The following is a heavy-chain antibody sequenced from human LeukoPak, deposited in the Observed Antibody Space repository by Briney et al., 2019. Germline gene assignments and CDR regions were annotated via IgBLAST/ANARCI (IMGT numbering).Heavy chain of an antibody. Sequence: ASVKVSCKASGYTFTGYHMHWVRQAPGQGLEWMGWINPNSGGTNYAQKFQGRVTMTRDTSISTAYMELSRLRSDDTAVYYCARAARSSWPGGQYKNFDYWGQGTLVTVSS. J-gene: IGHJ4*02. CDR3: ARAARSSWPGGQYKNFDY. CDR1: GYTFTGYH. CDR2: INPNSGGT. D-gene: IGHD6-13*01. V-gene: IGHV1-2*02.